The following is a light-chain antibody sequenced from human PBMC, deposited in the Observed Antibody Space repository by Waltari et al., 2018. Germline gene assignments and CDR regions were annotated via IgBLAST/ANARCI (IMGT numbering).Light chain of an antibody. Sequence: WRARNSVMIYCVWYQQKPCQSPGLLSPDSSNRSTGIPARFSGGVSATDFTLTISSLEPEDSAVYYCQQRNTWPTVTFGGGTKVEIK. V-gene: IGKV3-11*01. CDR2: DSS. CDR3: QQRNTWPTVT. J-gene: IGKJ4*01. CDR1: NSVMIY.